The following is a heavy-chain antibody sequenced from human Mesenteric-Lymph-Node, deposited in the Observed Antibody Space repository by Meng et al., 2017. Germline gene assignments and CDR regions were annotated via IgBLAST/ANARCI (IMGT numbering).Heavy chain of an antibody. CDR3: AREADGATFDY. V-gene: IGHV1-18*01. CDR2: ISGYNGNT. J-gene: IGHJ4*02. CDR1: ASTFSNYD. Sequence: QVKLVQAGSELRKPGASVTVSCMASASTFSNYDINWVRQAPGQGLEWMGWISGYNGNTNYAQKLQGRVTMTTDTSTSTAYMELRSLRSDDTAVYYCAREADGATFDYWGQGTLVTVSS. D-gene: IGHD1-26*01.